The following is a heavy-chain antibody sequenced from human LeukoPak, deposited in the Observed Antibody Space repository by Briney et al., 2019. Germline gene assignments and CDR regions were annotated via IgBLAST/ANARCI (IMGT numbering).Heavy chain of an antibody. V-gene: IGHV4-61*02. Sequence: PSETLSLTCTVSGGSISSGSYYWSWIRQPAGKGLEWIGRIYTSGSTNYNPSLKSRVTISVDTSKNQYSLKLSSVTAADTAVYYCARAVSIYSSSSGGYFDYWGQGTLVTVS. D-gene: IGHD6-6*01. CDR3: ARAVSIYSSSSGGYFDY. CDR1: GGSISSGSYY. CDR2: IYTSGST. J-gene: IGHJ4*02.